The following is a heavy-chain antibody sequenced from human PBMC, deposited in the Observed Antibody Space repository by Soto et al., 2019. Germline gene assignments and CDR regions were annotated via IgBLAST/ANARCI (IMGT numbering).Heavy chain of an antibody. D-gene: IGHD1-26*01. CDR2: IYPGDSDT. Sequence: PGESLKISCKGSGYSFSSYWIGWVRQMPGKGLEWMGIIYPGDSDTRYSPSFQGQVIISVDKSISTAYLQWRSLKASDTAMYYCARLGQGQDLLYGMDAWGQGTTVTVSS. CDR1: GYSFSSYW. CDR3: ARLGQGQDLLYGMDA. V-gene: IGHV5-51*01. J-gene: IGHJ6*02.